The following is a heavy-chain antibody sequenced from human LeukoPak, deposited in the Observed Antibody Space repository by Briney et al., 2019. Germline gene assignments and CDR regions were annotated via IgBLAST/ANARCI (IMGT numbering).Heavy chain of an antibody. CDR1: GFTFSSYA. D-gene: IGHD3-3*01. CDR2: ISGSGGST. J-gene: IGHJ4*02. Sequence: GGSLRLSCAASGFTFSSYAMSWVRQAPGKGLEWDSAISGSGGSTYYADSVKGRFTISRDNSKNTLYLQMNSLRAEDTAVYYCAKAQYDFWSGYYYWGQGTLVTVSS. CDR3: AKAQYDFWSGYYY. V-gene: IGHV3-23*01.